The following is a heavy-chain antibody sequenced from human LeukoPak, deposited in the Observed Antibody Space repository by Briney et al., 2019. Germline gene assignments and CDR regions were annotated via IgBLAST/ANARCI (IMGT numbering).Heavy chain of an antibody. V-gene: IGHV4-59*01. Sequence: SETLSLTCTVSGGSITNFYGGWIRQSPGKGLELIGYIYYSGTTNYSPSLKSRVSISVDTSKKQFSLKLSSVTAADTAVYYCARSTGGGFDIWGQGTMVIVSS. CDR3: ARSTGGGFDI. J-gene: IGHJ3*02. D-gene: IGHD2-15*01. CDR1: GGSITNFY. CDR2: IYYSGTT.